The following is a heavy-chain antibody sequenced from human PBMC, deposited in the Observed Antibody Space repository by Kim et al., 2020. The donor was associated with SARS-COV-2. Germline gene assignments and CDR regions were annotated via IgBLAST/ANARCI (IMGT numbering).Heavy chain of an antibody. Sequence: AQKFQARVTMTGDTSTRTVYMELSSLRSEDTAVYYCARGGVVPAASSAFDIWGQGTMVTVSS. J-gene: IGHJ3*02. V-gene: IGHV1-46*01. CDR3: ARGGVVPAASSAFDI. D-gene: IGHD2-2*01.